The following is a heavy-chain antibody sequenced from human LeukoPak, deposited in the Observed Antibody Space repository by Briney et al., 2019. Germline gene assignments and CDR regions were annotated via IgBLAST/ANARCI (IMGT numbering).Heavy chain of an antibody. D-gene: IGHD4-17*01. J-gene: IGHJ6*02. V-gene: IGHV3-11*01. Sequence: GGSLRPSCAASGFTFSDYYMSWIRQAPGKGLEWVSYISSSGSTIYYADSVKGRFTISRDNAKNSLYLQMNSLRAEDTAVYYCATSIAYDDYGDWNYYYGMDVWGQGTTVTVSS. CDR1: GFTFSDYY. CDR3: ATSIAYDDYGDWNYYYGMDV. CDR2: ISSSGSTI.